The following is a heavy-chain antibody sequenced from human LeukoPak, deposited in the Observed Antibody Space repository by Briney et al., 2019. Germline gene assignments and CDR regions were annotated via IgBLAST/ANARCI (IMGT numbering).Heavy chain of an antibody. CDR2: INPNSGGT. Sequence: ASVKVSCKASGYTFTDYYIHWVRQAPGQGLEWMGWINPNSGGTGYAEKFQGRVTMTRDTSISTAYMELSSLKSDDTAVYYCANNGNEATGYSSSWFVDYWGQGTLVTVSS. CDR1: GYTFTDYY. V-gene: IGHV1-2*02. D-gene: IGHD6-13*01. CDR3: ANNGNEATGYSSSWFVDY. J-gene: IGHJ4*02.